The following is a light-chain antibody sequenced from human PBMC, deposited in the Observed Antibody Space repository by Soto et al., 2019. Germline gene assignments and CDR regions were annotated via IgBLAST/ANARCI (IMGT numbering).Light chain of an antibody. CDR2: AAI. CDR1: QDIDSW. Sequence: DIPMTQSPSSVSASIVDIVTITCRASQDIDSWLAWFQQKPGEAPRLLIYAAISLHSGVPSRFICAGSGTEFSLTISSLQPEDFATYFGQQGNSFPLTFGGGTKVEIK. J-gene: IGKJ4*01. V-gene: IGKV1-12*01. CDR3: QQGNSFPLT.